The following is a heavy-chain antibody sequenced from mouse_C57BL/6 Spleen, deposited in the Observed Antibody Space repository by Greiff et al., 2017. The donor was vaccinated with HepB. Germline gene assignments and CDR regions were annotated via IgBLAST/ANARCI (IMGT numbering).Heavy chain of an antibody. CDR1: GYTFTDYY. J-gene: IGHJ4*01. D-gene: IGHD1-1*01. Sequence: EVQLQQSGPELVKPGASVKISCKASGYTFTDYYMNWVKQSHGKSLEWIGDINPNNGGTSYNQKFKGKATLTVDKSSSTAYMELRSLTSEDSAVYYCARESLFLPPYYYAMDYWGQGTSVTVSS. CDR2: INPNNGGT. CDR3: ARESLFLPPYYYAMDY. V-gene: IGHV1-26*01.